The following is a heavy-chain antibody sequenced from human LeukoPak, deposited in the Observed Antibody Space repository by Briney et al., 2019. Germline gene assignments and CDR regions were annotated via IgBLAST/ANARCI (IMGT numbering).Heavy chain of an antibody. CDR2: IYYSGST. J-gene: IGHJ4*02. Sequence: ETLSLTCTVSGGSTSSSSYYWGWIRQPPGEGLEWIGSIYYSGSTYYNPSLKSRVTISVDTSKNQFSLKLSSVTAADTAVYYCARTVGATTAYWGQGTLATVTS. CDR3: ARTVGATTAY. CDR1: GGSTSSSSYY. V-gene: IGHV4-39*01. D-gene: IGHD1-26*01.